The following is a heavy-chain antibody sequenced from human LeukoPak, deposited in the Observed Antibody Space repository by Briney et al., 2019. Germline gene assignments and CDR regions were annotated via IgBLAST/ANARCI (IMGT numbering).Heavy chain of an antibody. J-gene: IGHJ4*02. Sequence: GRSLRLSCAASGFTFSGSAMHWVRQASGKGLEWVGRIRSKANSYATAYAASVKGRFTISRDDSKSTAYLQMNSLKTEDTAVYYCTQYGSGSPAGGYWGQGTLVTVSS. D-gene: IGHD3-10*01. CDR2: IRSKANSYAT. CDR3: TQYGSGSPAGGY. V-gene: IGHV3-73*01. CDR1: GFTFSGSA.